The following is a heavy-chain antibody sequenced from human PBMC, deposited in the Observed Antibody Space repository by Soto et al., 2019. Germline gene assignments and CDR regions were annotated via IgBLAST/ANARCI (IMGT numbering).Heavy chain of an antibody. J-gene: IGHJ4*02. CDR2: INHSGST. Sequence: QVQLQQWGAGLLKPSETLSLTCAVYGGSFSGYYWSWIRQPPGKGLEWTGEINHSGSTNYNPSLKSRVTISVDTSKNQFSLKLSSVTAADTAVYYCARALLWFGDYYFDYWGQGTLVTVSS. CDR1: GGSFSGYY. V-gene: IGHV4-34*01. CDR3: ARALLWFGDYYFDY. D-gene: IGHD3-10*01.